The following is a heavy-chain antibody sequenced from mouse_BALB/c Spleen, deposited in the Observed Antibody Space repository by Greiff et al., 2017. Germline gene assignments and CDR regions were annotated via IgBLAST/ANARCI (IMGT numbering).Heavy chain of an antibody. V-gene: IGHV1S81*02. CDR3: ARGGGNYLAWFAY. Sequence: QVQLQQPGAELVKPGASVKLSCKASGYTFTSYWMHWVKQRPGQGLEWIGEINPSNGRTNYNEKFKSKATLTVDKSSSTAYMQLSSLTSEDSAVYYSARGGGNYLAWFAYWGEGTLVTVSA. J-gene: IGHJ3*01. CDR2: INPSNGRT. CDR1: GYTFTSYW. D-gene: IGHD2-1*01.